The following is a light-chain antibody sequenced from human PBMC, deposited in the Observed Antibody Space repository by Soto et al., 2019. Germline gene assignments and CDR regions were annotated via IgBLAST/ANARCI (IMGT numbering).Light chain of an antibody. CDR2: WAS. CDR3: HQCYSTPWT. Sequence: DFVMTQSPDSLXVXXXXXATXXXXPXQSFLSSSNNKNYLAWYQQKPGQPLKLLIYWASTRESGVPDRISGSGSGTDFSLTISSLQAEDVAVYYCHQCYSTPWTFGQGTKVDIK. J-gene: IGKJ1*01. CDR1: QSFLSSSNNKNY. V-gene: IGKV4-1*01.